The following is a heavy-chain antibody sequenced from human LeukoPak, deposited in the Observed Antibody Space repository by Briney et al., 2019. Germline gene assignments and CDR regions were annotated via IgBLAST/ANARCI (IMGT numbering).Heavy chain of an antibody. V-gene: IGHV3-23*01. Sequence: GGSLRLSCAASEFTFSSYAMTWVRQAPGKGLEWVSGISAGGGTTYYADSVKGRFTISRDNSKKTVYLQMNSLRAEDTAVYYCAKDSSGRSHIYMDVWGKGTTVTVSS. D-gene: IGHD6-19*01. CDR3: AKDSSGRSHIYMDV. CDR2: ISAGGGTT. J-gene: IGHJ6*03. CDR1: EFTFSSYA.